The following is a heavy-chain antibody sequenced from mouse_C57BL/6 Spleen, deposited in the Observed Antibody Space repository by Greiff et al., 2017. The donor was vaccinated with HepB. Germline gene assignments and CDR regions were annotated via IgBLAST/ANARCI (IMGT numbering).Heavy chain of an antibody. D-gene: IGHD2-4*01. J-gene: IGHJ3*01. Sequence: EVQLVESGAELVRPGASVKLSCTASGFNIKDYYMHWVKQRPEQGLEWIGRIDPEDGDTEYAPKFQGKATMTADTSSNTAYLQLSSLTSEYTAVYYCTTATYDDDAWFAYWGQGTLVTVSA. CDR2: IDPEDGDT. CDR1: GFNIKDYY. CDR3: TTATYDDDAWFAY. V-gene: IGHV14-1*01.